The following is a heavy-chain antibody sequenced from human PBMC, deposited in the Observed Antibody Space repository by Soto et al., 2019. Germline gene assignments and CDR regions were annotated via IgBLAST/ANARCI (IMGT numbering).Heavy chain of an antibody. V-gene: IGHV3-23*01. D-gene: IGHD2-2*01. CDR3: AKGRGYCSSTSCYVGSDY. CDR2: ISGSGGST. J-gene: IGHJ4*02. Sequence: EVQLLESGGGLVQPGGSLRLSCAASGFTFSSYAMSWVRQAPGKGLEWVSAISGSGGSTYYADSVKGRFTISRDNSXXTXXLQMNSLRAEDTAVDYCAKGRGYCSSTSCYVGSDYWGQGTLVTVSS. CDR1: GFTFSSYA.